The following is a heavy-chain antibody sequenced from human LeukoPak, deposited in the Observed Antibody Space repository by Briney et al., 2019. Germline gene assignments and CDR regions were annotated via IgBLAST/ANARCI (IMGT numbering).Heavy chain of an antibody. V-gene: IGHV3-9*01. Sequence: GGSLRLSCAASGFTFDDYAIHWVRQAPGKGLEWVSGISWNSGTIGYADSVKGRFTISRDNAKNSLYLQMNSLRPEDTALYYCVKGNYDTGGRFDYWGQGTLVTVSS. CDR1: GFTFDDYA. J-gene: IGHJ4*02. CDR3: VKGNYDTGGRFDY. CDR2: ISWNSGTI. D-gene: IGHD3-22*01.